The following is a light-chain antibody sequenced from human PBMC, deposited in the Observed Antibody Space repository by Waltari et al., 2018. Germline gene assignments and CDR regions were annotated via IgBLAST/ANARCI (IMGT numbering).Light chain of an antibody. CDR3: QQRRNWPPLT. CDR2: DAS. CDR1: EDVSIY. J-gene: IGKJ4*01. Sequence: ETVLTQSPATLSLSPGERATLHCRASEDVSIYLAWYQQKPGQAPRLLIYDASNRATGIPTRFSGSGSGTDFTLTISSLEPEDFALYYCQQRRNWPPLTFGGGTKVE. V-gene: IGKV3-11*01.